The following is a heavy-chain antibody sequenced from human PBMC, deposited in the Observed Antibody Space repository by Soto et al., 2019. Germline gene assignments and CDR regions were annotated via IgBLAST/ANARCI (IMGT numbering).Heavy chain of an antibody. CDR3: AKDVATISVATDY. CDR1: GGTFSSYT. V-gene: IGHV1-69*04. J-gene: IGHJ4*02. CDR2: IIPILGIA. Sequence: SVKVSCKSSGGTFSSYTISWVRQAPGQGLEWMGRIIPILGIANYAQKFQGRVTITADKSTSTAYMELSSLRSEDMAVYYCAKDVATISVATDYWGKGILITAPQ. D-gene: IGHD5-12*01.